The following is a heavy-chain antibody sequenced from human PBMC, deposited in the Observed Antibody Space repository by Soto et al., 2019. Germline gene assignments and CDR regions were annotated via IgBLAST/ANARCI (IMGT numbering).Heavy chain of an antibody. J-gene: IGHJ6*03. V-gene: IGHV1-18*01. CDR2: ISAHNGNT. CDR1: GYTVTSYF. CDR3: ATEGFYAGSGKYSFGSSAPPYSDMDV. D-gene: IGHD5-18*01. Sequence: ASVKVSCKASGYTVTSYFISWVRQAPGQGLEWMGWISAHNGNTNYAQKLQGRVTMTTDTSARIAYMQLRSLTPDDTAVCFCATEGFYAGSGKYSFGSSAPPYSDMDVWGQGTTLTVSS.